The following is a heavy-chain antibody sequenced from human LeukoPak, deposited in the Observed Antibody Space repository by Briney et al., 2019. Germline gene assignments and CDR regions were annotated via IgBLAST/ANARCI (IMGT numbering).Heavy chain of an antibody. Sequence: HSGGSLRLSCAASGFTFSTYGMHWVRQAPGKGLEWVAIISYDGSNKYYGDSVKGRFTISRDNSKNTLYLQMNSLRAEDTALYFCAKKAQYNGNYPLDYWGQGTLVTVSS. CDR2: ISYDGSNK. CDR3: AKKAQYNGNYPLDY. V-gene: IGHV3-30*18. J-gene: IGHJ4*02. D-gene: IGHD1-26*01. CDR1: GFTFSTYG.